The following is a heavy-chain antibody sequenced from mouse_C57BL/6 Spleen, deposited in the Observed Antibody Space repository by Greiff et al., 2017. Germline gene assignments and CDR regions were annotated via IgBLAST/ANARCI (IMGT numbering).Heavy chain of an antibody. CDR2: IDPSDSYT. V-gene: IGHV1-50*01. CDR1: GYTFTSYW. D-gene: IGHD3-2*02. CDR3: ARWGGYAYYAMDY. Sequence: QVQLQQPGAELVKPRASVKLSCKASGYTFTSYWMQWVKQRPGQGLEWIGEIDPSDSYTNYNQKFKGKATLTVDTSSSTAYMQLSSLTSEDSAVYYCARWGGYAYYAMDYWGQGTSVTVSS. J-gene: IGHJ4*01.